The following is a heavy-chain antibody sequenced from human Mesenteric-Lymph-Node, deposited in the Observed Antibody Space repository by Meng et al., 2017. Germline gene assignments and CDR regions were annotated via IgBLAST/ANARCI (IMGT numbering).Heavy chain of an antibody. J-gene: IGHJ3*02. CDR3: ARQEQQLVLDAFDI. V-gene: IGHV4-39*07. Sequence: SETLSLTCAVSDGFISVDHFYWGWIRQPPEKGLEWIGSMYNSGSTYYNPSLKSRVTISVDKSKNQFSLKLSSVTAADTAVYYCARQEQQLVLDAFDIWGQGTMVTVSS. CDR1: DGFISVDHFY. CDR2: MYNSGST. D-gene: IGHD6-6*01.